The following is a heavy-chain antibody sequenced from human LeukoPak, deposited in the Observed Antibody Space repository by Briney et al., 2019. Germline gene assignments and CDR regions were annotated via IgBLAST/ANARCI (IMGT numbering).Heavy chain of an antibody. J-gene: IGHJ4*02. CDR2: IKQDGSEK. CDR3: AKGLHTLNY. D-gene: IGHD2/OR15-2a*01. V-gene: IGHV3-7*03. Sequence: GGSLRLSCAASGFTFSSYAMHWVRKAPGKGLEWVANIKQDGSEKYYVDSVKGRFTISRDNSKNTLYLQMNSLRAEDTAVYYCAKGLHTLNYWGQGTLVTVSS. CDR1: GFTFSSYA.